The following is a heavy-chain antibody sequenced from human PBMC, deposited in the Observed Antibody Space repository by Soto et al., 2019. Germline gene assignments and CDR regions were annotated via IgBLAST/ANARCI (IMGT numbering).Heavy chain of an antibody. Sequence: ASVKVSCKASGYTFTGYYMHWVRQAPGQGLEWMGWINPNSGGTNYAQKLQGWVTMTGDTSINTAYMELSRLRSEDTAVYYCARDRIAARYTNFDYWGQGTLVTVSS. CDR2: INPNSGGT. D-gene: IGHD6-6*01. J-gene: IGHJ4*02. CDR1: GYTFTGYY. CDR3: ARDRIAARYTNFDY. V-gene: IGHV1-2*04.